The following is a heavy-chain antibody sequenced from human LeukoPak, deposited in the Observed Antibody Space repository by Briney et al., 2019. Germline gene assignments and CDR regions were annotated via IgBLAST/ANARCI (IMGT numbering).Heavy chain of an antibody. CDR3: AKEAGDFDY. V-gene: IGHV3-30*02. CDR1: GFPFSSYG. CDR2: IRYEGSNK. D-gene: IGHD1-14*01. J-gene: IGHJ4*02. Sequence: GGSLRLSCSASGFPFSSYGMHWVPQAPGKGLEWVAFIRYEGSNKYYADSVKGRFPISRDNSKNTLYLQMSSLRAEDTAVYYCAKEAGDFDYWGQGTLVTVSS.